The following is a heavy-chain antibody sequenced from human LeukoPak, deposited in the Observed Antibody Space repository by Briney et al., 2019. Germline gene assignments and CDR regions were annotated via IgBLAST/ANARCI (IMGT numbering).Heavy chain of an antibody. Sequence: GASVKVSCKASGYTFTGYYMHWVRQAPGQGLEWMGWINPNSGGTNYAQKFQGRVTMTRDTSISTAYMELSRLRSDDTAEYYCARESPTYAPFDPWGQGTLVTVSS. CDR3: ARESPTYAPFDP. V-gene: IGHV1-2*02. CDR2: INPNSGGT. CDR1: GYTFTGYY. D-gene: IGHD2-2*01. J-gene: IGHJ5*02.